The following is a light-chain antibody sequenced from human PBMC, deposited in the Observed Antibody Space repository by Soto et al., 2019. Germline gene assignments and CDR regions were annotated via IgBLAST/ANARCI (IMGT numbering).Light chain of an antibody. CDR2: DVS. Sequence: QSALTQPASVSGSPGQSITISCTGTSSDVGGYNYVSWYQQHPGKAPKLMIYDVSNRPSGVSNRFSGSNSANTASLTISGLQAEDEADYYCSSYTSNSTRVFGGGTKLTVL. V-gene: IGLV2-14*01. CDR3: SSYTSNSTRV. J-gene: IGLJ2*01. CDR1: SSDVGGYNY.